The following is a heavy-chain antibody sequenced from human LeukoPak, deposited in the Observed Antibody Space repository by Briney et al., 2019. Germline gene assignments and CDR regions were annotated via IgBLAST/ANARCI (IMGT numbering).Heavy chain of an antibody. CDR2: INPNSGGT. CDR1: GYTFTGYY. CDR3: ARFRQRWYASFDY. D-gene: IGHD6-13*01. J-gene: IGHJ4*02. Sequence: SVKVSCKASGYTFTGYYMHWVRQAHGQGLEWMGWINPNSGGTNYAQKFQGWVTMTRDTSISTAYMELSRLRSDDTAVYYCARFRQRWYASFDYWGQGTLVTVSS. V-gene: IGHV1-2*04.